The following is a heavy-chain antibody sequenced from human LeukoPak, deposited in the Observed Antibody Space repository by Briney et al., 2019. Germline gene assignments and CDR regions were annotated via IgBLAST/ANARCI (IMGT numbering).Heavy chain of an antibody. D-gene: IGHD6-13*01. J-gene: IGHJ6*02. Sequence: GGSLRLSCAASGFTFSRYWMSWVRQAPGKGLEWVANIKQDGSEKYYVDSVKGRFTISRDNAKNSLYLQMNSLRAEDTAVYYCASSAGSSWYSYYYYYGMDVWGQGTTVTVSS. CDR1: GFTFSRYW. V-gene: IGHV3-7*01. CDR2: IKQDGSEK. CDR3: ASSAGSSWYSYYYYYGMDV.